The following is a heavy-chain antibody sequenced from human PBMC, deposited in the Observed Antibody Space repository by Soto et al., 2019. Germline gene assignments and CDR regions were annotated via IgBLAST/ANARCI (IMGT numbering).Heavy chain of an antibody. V-gene: IGHV1-18*01. J-gene: IGHJ5*02. D-gene: IGHD5-12*01. CDR3: ARDLRGGYDWDWFDP. CDR2: ISAYNGNT. CDR1: GYTLPGYG. Sequence: QVPLVQSGAEVKKPGASVKVSCKASGYTLPGYGLSWVRRAPGQGLEWMGWISAYNGNTNYAQKLQGRVTMTTDTSTSTAYMELRSLRSDDTAVYYCARDLRGGYDWDWFDPWGQGTLVTVSS.